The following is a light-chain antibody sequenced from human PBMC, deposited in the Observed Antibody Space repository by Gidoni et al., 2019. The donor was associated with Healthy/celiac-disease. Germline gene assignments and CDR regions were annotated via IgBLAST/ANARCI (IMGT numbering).Light chain of an antibody. CDR2: GKN. V-gene: IGLV3-19*01. CDR1: SLRSYY. CDR3: NSRDSSGNHLGV. J-gene: IGLJ1*01. Sequence: SSELTQDPAVSVALGPTVRRTCQGDSLRSYYASWYQQKPGQAPVLVIYGKNNRPSGIPDRFSGSSSGNTAALNITGAQAEDEADYYCNSRDSSGNHLGVFGTGTKVTVL.